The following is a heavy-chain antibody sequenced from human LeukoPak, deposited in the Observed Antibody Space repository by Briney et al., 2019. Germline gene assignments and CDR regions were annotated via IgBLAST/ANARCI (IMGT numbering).Heavy chain of an antibody. CDR3: ARDKIVGATNFDY. D-gene: IGHD1-26*01. Sequence: GGSLRLSCAASGFTFSSYWMSWARQAPGKGLEWVANIKQDGSEKYYVDSVKGRFTISRDNAKNSLYLQMNSLRAEDTAVYYCARDKIVGATNFDYWGQGTLVTVSS. V-gene: IGHV3-7*01. J-gene: IGHJ4*02. CDR1: GFTFSSYW. CDR2: IKQDGSEK.